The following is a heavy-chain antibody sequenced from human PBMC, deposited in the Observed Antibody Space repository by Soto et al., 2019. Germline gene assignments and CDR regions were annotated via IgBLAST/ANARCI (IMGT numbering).Heavy chain of an antibody. Sequence: PSETLSLTCTVSGGSISSYYWSWIRQPPGKRLEWIGYIYYSGSTNYNPSLKSRVTISVDTSKNQFSLKLSSVTAADTAVYYCARTYYYGSGSYFNYYYYMDVWGKGTTVTVSS. CDR3: ARTYYYGSGSYFNYYYYMDV. V-gene: IGHV4-59*01. J-gene: IGHJ6*03. CDR2: IYYSGST. CDR1: GGSISSYY. D-gene: IGHD3-10*01.